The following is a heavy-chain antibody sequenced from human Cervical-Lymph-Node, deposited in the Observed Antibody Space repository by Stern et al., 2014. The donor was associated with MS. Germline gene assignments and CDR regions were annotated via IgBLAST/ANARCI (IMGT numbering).Heavy chain of an antibody. J-gene: IGHJ4*02. CDR1: GDSVSSTNW. V-gene: IGHV4-4*02. Sequence: QLQLQESGPGLVKPSGTLSLTCSVSGDSVSSTNWWIWVRQTPGKGLEWIGEIFHSGRTNYNPSLKKRVTMSLDISKNHFSLKLTSVTAADTAVYYCARDGGYSDSSGYYFDFWGQGILVTVSS. D-gene: IGHD3-22*01. CDR2: IFHSGRT. CDR3: ARDGGYSDSSGYYFDF.